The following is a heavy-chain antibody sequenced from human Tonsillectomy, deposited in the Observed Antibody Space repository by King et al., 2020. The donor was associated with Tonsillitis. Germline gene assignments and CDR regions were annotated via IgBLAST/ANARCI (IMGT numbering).Heavy chain of an antibody. V-gene: IGHV4-30-2*01. J-gene: IGHJ6*02. CDR3: ARGLVDKTMVPYYYYGMDV. Sequence: LQLQESGSGLVKPSQTLSLTCAVSGGSISSGGYSWSWIRQPPGKGLEWIGYVFHSGSTYYNPSLKSRVTISVDRSKNQFSLKLSSVTAADTAVYYCARGLVDKTMVPYYYYGMDVWGQGTTVTVSS. CDR2: VFHSGST. D-gene: IGHD5-18*01. CDR1: GGSISSGGYS.